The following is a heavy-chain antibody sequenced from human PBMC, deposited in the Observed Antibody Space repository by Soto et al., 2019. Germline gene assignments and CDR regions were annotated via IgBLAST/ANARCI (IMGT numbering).Heavy chain of an antibody. V-gene: IGHV4-39*01. CDR3: ARHDDNSGWYDNFDH. Sequence: PSETLSLTCTVSGGPISGSSFHWGWIRQPPGKGLEWIGSIYYSGNTHYNPSLKSRVTISVDTSKKQFSLKLSSVTAADTAVYYCARHDDNSGWYDNFDHCGQGTMVTVYS. CDR1: GGPISGSSFH. CDR2: IYYSGNT. D-gene: IGHD6-19*01. J-gene: IGHJ5*02.